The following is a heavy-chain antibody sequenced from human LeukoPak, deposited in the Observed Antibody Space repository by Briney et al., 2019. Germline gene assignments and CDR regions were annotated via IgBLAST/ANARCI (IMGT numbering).Heavy chain of an antibody. D-gene: IGHD6-19*01. Sequence: SETLSLTCAVYGGSFSGYYWSWIRQPPGKGLEWIGEINHSGSTNYNPSLKSRVTISVDTSKNQFSLKLSSVTAADTAVYYCARDAGYSSGWYPGWFDPWGQGTLVTVSS. V-gene: IGHV4-34*01. J-gene: IGHJ5*02. CDR3: ARDAGYSSGWYPGWFDP. CDR2: INHSGST. CDR1: GGSFSGYY.